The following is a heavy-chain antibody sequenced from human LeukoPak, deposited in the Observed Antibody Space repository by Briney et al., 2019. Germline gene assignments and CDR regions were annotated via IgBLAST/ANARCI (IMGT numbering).Heavy chain of an antibody. V-gene: IGHV3-23*01. CDR1: GFTFSSYA. D-gene: IGHD1-1*01. CDR2: ISGSGGST. J-gene: IGHJ6*03. CDR3: ASSRAGNYYYYMDV. Sequence: GGSLRLSCAASGFTFSSYAMSWVRQAPGKGLEWVSAISGSGGSTYYADSVKGRFTISRDNSKNTLYLQMNSLRAEDTAVYYCASSRAGNYYYYMDVWGKGTTVTVSS.